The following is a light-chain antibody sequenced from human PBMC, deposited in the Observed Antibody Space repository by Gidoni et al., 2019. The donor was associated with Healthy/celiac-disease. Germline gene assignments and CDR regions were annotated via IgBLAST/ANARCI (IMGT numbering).Light chain of an antibody. CDR2: DNN. J-gene: IGLJ3*02. Sequence: QSVLTQPPSVSEAPGQKVTISCAGSSSNSWNNYVSWYQQPPGTAPKPLIYDNNTRPSGLPYRFSGSKSGTPATLGITGLQTGDEADYYCGTWDSSLSAGRVFGGGTKLTVL. V-gene: IGLV1-51*01. CDR1: SSNSWNNY. CDR3: GTWDSSLSAGRV.